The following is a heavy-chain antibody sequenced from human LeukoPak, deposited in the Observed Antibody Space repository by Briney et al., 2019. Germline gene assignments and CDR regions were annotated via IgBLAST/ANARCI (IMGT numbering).Heavy chain of an antibody. D-gene: IGHD2-2*01. CDR1: GYTFTAYY. V-gene: IGHV1-2*02. CDR3: STEDKYCTSTTCGDF. J-gene: IGHJ4*02. Sequence: ASVKVSCKTSGYTFTAYYIHWVRQAPGQGLEWMGWINPNSGGTNYAQKFQGRVTMTRDTSTSTAYLELSGLTSDDTAVYYCSTEDKYCTSTTCGDFWGQGTLVTVSS. CDR2: INPNSGGT.